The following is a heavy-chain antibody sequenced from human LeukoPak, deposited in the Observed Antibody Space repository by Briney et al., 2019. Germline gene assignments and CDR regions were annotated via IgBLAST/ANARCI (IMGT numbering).Heavy chain of an antibody. V-gene: IGHV1-2*02. CDR2: INPYSGGT. Sequence: ASVKVSCKASGYTFTGYYMHWVRQAPGQGLEWMGWINPYSGGTIYAQKFQGRVTMTRDTSISTAYMELSRVRSDDTAVYYCARVPPHWGPLGYYYYYMDVWGKGTTVTISS. CDR3: ARVPPHWGPLGYYYYYMDV. J-gene: IGHJ6*03. D-gene: IGHD7-27*01. CDR1: GYTFTGYY.